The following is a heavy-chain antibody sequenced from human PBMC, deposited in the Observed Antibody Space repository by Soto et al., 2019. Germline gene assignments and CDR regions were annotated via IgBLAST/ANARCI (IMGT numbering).Heavy chain of an antibody. CDR3: ARSQGSSTSLEIYYYYYYGMDV. CDR1: GGTFSSYP. D-gene: IGHD2-2*01. J-gene: IGHJ6*02. V-gene: IGHV1-69*01. CDR2: IIPISDTT. Sequence: QVQLVQSGAAVKKPGSSVKVSCKASGGTFSSYPISWVRQAPGQGLEWMGGIIPISDTTNYAQKFQGRFTITADESTSTAYMELSSLRSEDTAVYYCARSQGSSTSLEIYYYYYYGMDVWGQGTTVTVSS.